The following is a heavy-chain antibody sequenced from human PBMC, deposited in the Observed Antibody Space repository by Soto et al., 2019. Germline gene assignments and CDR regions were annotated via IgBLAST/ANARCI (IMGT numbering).Heavy chain of an antibody. Sequence: ASVNVSCQTSGYTFTSYAMHWVRQAPGQRLEWMGWINAGNGNTKYSQKFQGRVTITRDTSASTAYMELSSLRSEDTAVYYCARSSDILTGSDYWGQGTLVTVSS. CDR3: ARSSDILTGSDY. J-gene: IGHJ4*02. D-gene: IGHD3-9*01. CDR2: INAGNGNT. CDR1: GYTFTSYA. V-gene: IGHV1-3*01.